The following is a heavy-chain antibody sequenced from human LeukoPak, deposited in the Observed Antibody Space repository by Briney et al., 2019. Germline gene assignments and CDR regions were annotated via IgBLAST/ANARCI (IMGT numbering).Heavy chain of an antibody. D-gene: IGHD5-18*01. CDR3: ARSPGYSYGSRTYYYYGMDV. J-gene: IGHJ6*02. Sequence: GGSLRLSCAASGFTVSSNYMSWVRQAPGKGLEGVSVIYSGGSTYYADSVKGRFTISRDNSKNTLYLQMNSLRAEDTAVYYCARSPGYSYGSRTYYYYGMDVWGQGTTVTVSS. CDR1: GFTVSSNY. CDR2: IYSGGST. V-gene: IGHV3-66*01.